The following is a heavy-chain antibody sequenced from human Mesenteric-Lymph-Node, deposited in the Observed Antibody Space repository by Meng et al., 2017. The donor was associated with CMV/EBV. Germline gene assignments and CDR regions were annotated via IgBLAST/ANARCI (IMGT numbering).Heavy chain of an antibody. CDR1: GYTFTDYY. V-gene: IGHV1-2*02. J-gene: IGHJ4*02. CDR3: ARTSYYGSGSYPFPFDS. CDR2: VNFNSGGT. D-gene: IGHD3-10*01. Sequence: ASVKVSCKASGYTFTDYYIHWVRQAPGQGLEWMGWVNFNSGGTNYTQKFQGRVTVTRDTSISTVFMELSRLRSDDTAVYYCARTSYYGSGSYPFPFDSWGQGTLVTVSS.